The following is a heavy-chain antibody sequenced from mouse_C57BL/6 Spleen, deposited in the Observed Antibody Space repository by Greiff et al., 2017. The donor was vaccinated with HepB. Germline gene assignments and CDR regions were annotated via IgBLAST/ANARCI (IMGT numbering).Heavy chain of an antibody. CDR2: ISSGSSTI. V-gene: IGHV5-17*01. D-gene: IGHD3-2*02. CDR1: GFTFSDYG. CDR3: AREGTAQATSDAMDY. Sequence: EVQGVESGGGLVKPGGSLKLSCAASGFTFSDYGMHWVRQAPEKGLEWVAYISSGSSTIYYADTVKGRFTISRDNAKNTLFLQMTSLRSEDTAMYYCAREGTAQATSDAMDYWGQGTSVTVSS. J-gene: IGHJ4*01.